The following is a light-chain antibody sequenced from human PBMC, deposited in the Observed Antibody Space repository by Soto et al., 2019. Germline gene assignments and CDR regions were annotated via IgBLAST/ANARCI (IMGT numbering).Light chain of an antibody. CDR3: QPHYSYPYT. J-gene: IGKJ2*01. CDR1: QGISSY. CDR2: AAS. V-gene: IGKV1-8*01. Sequence: AIRMTQSPSSFSASTGDRATITCRASQGISSYLAWYQQKPGKAPKLLIYAASTLQSGVPSRFSGSGSGTDFTLTISCLQSEDFETHYCQPHYSYPYTFAQGTKVEIK.